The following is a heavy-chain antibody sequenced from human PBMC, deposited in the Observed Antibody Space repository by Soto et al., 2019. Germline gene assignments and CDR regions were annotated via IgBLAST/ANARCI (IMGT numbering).Heavy chain of an antibody. J-gene: IGHJ4*02. V-gene: IGHV3-15*02. CDR2: IKSKADGGAT. D-gene: IGHD3-22*01. CDR3: TTLTMIEVHDDS. Sequence: EVQLVESGGALVKPGGSLRLSCAASGFTFSNAWMNWVRQAPGKGLEWVGRIKSKADGGATDYAAPVKGRFTISRDDSKNTLYLQMNSLKSEDTAVYYCTTLTMIEVHDDSWGQGTLVTVSS. CDR1: GFTFSNAW.